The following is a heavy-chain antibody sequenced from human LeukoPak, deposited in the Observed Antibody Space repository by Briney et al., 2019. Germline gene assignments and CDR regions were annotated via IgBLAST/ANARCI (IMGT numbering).Heavy chain of an antibody. J-gene: IGHJ5*01. CDR2: IHHSGNS. Sequence: PSETLSLTCTVSGASLTDYYWSWIRQTPGKGLEWISYIHHSGNSDYNPSLRSRVTTSLDTSKNKLSPYLLSVPAADTAVYYSTRAHWGLQSWSPGTPVTVSS. D-gene: IGHD7-27*01. CDR3: TRAHWGLQS. V-gene: IGHV4-59*01. CDR1: GASLTDYY.